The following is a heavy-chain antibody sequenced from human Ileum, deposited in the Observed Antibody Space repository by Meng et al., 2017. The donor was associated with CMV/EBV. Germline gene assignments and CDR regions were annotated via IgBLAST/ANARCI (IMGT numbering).Heavy chain of an antibody. Sequence: VYGGFFSGYYWCWIRQPPRRGLVGSGEINYSGSTNYNPSLKSRVTISVDTSKNQFSLKLSSVAAAETAVYYCARGRNCSSTRCCFDYWGQGTLVTVSS. CDR2: INYSGST. V-gene: IGHV4-34*01. J-gene: IGHJ4*02. CDR3: ARGRNCSSTRCCFDY. CDR1: GGFFSGYY. D-gene: IGHD2-2*01.